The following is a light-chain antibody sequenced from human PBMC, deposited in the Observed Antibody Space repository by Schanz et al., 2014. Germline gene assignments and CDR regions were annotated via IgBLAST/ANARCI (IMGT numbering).Light chain of an antibody. J-gene: IGKJ2*01. V-gene: IGKV1-5*01. CDR3: QQYKSYLYT. CDR2: DAS. Sequence: QMTQSPSTLSASIGDRVTITCRASQSIGTSLAWYQQKPGKAPKLLIYDASSLESGVPSRFSGSGSGTEFTLTISSLQPDDFATYYCQQYKSYLYTFGQGTKLEIK. CDR1: QSIGTS.